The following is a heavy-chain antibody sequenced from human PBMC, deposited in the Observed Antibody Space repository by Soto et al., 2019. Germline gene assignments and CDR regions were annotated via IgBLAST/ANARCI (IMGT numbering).Heavy chain of an antibody. CDR2: INHDGST. Sequence: SETLSLTCAVSGGSFNANYWSWVRQPPGKGLEWIGEINHDGSTNYNPSLKSRVTISVDTSKNQFSLKLNSMTAADTAVYYCARGRSEQLAHFDYWGQGTLVTVSS. V-gene: IGHV4-34*01. CDR1: GGSFNANY. CDR3: ARGRSEQLAHFDY. J-gene: IGHJ4*02. D-gene: IGHD6-6*01.